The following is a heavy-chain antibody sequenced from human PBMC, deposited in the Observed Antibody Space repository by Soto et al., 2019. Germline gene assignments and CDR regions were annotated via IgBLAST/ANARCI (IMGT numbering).Heavy chain of an antibody. CDR3: ARERKAVNNWNYFSTPTPIDAFDI. CDR1: GYTFSSDG. D-gene: IGHD1-7*01. CDR2: ISAYNGNT. J-gene: IGHJ3*02. V-gene: IGHV1-18*04. Sequence: ASVNVSCKASGYTFSSDGSSWVRQAPGQGLEWMGWISAYNGNTNYAQKLQGRVTMTTDTSTSTAYMELRSLRSDDTAVYYCARERKAVNNWNYFSTPTPIDAFDIWGQGTMVTVSS.